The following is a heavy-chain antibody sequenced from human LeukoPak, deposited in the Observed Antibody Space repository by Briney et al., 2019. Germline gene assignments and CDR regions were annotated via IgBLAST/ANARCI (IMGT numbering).Heavy chain of an antibody. CDR2: ISYDGSNK. J-gene: IGHJ4*02. CDR1: GFTFSSYA. CDR3: ARGSTHYDVLTGYHYYFDY. D-gene: IGHD3-9*01. Sequence: GGSLRLSCAASGFTFSSYAMHWVRQAPGRGLEWVAVISYDGSNKYYVDSVKGRFTISRDNSKNTLYLQMNSLRAEDTAVYYCARGSTHYDVLTGYHYYFDYWGQGTLVTVSS. V-gene: IGHV3-30*04.